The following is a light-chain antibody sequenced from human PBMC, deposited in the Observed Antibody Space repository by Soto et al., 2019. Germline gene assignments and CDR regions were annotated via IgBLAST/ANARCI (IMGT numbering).Light chain of an antibody. V-gene: IGKV3-11*01. CDR3: QHYNNWIAS. CDR1: QIVSSY. Sequence: EIVLTQSPATLSLSPGERAALSFRASQIVSSYLAWYQQKPGQAPRLLIYDASNRATGIPARFSGSGSGTDFTLTISSLQSEDFAVYYCQHYNNWIASFGGGTKVDIK. J-gene: IGKJ4*01. CDR2: DAS.